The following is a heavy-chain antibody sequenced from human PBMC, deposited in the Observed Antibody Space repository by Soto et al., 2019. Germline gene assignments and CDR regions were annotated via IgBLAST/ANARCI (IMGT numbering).Heavy chain of an antibody. J-gene: IGHJ4*02. V-gene: IGHV3-7*01. CDR3: VRDRGYNAFDY. CDR1: GFTFSTSW. D-gene: IGHD5-18*01. Sequence: EVQLVESGGGLVQPGGSLRLSCAASGFTFSTSWMNWVRQAPGKGLEWVAGIKEDGSEKYYVDSVKGRFTISKDNAENSLELHMNRLRVEDTAVYYSVRDRGYNAFDYWGLGTLVTVSS. CDR2: IKEDGSEK.